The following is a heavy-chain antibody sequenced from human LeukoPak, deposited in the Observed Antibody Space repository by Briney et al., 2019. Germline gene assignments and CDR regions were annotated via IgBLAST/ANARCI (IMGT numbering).Heavy chain of an antibody. J-gene: IGHJ4*02. CDR3: ARGPIAAAGDLDY. Sequence: PSETLSLTCAVYGGSFSGYYWSWIRQPPGKGLEWIGEINHSGSTNYNPSLKSRVTISVDTSKNQFSLKLSSVTAADTAVYYCARGPIAAAGDLDYWDQGTLVTVSS. CDR1: GGSFSGYY. V-gene: IGHV4-34*01. CDR2: INHSGST. D-gene: IGHD6-13*01.